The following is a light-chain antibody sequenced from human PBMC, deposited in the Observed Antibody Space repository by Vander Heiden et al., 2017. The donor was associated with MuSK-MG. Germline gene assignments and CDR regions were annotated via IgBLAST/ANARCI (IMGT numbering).Light chain of an antibody. CDR3: NSRDSSGNLWV. V-gene: IGLV3-19*01. Sequence: SSELTQDPAVSVALGQTVRITCQGDSLRSYYAGWYQQKPGQAPVLVIYGKNNRPSGIPDRFSGSSSGNTASLTITGAQAEEEADCYCNSRDSSGNLWVFGGGTKLTVL. CDR1: SLRSYY. CDR2: GKN. J-gene: IGLJ3*02.